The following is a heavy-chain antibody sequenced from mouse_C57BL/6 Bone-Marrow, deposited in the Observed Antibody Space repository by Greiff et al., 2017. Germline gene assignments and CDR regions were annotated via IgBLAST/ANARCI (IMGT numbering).Heavy chain of an antibody. V-gene: IGHV1-59*01. CDR3: AAYGNLAY. J-gene: IGHJ3*01. Sequence: VQLQQPGAELVRPGTSVKLSCTASGYTFTSYWMHWVKQRPGQGLEWIGVIDPSDSYTNYNQKFKGKATLTVDTSSSTAYMQLSSLTSEDSAVYDCAAYGNLAYWGQGTLVTVSA. CDR1: GYTFTSYW. D-gene: IGHD2-1*01. CDR2: IDPSDSYT.